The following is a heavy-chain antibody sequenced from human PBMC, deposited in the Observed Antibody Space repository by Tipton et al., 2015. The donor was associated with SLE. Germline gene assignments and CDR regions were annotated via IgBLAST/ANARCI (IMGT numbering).Heavy chain of an antibody. CDR1: GFILSNYE. D-gene: IGHD6-6*01. Sequence: LSLTCAASGFILSNYEMHWVRQPAGKGLEWVSIIGTAGDTYYPGSVKGRFTISRENAKNSLYLQMNSLRAGDTGVYYCVREKYPDGLDVWGLGTTVIISS. CDR3: VREKYPDGLDV. V-gene: IGHV3-13*01. J-gene: IGHJ6*02. CDR2: IGTAGDT.